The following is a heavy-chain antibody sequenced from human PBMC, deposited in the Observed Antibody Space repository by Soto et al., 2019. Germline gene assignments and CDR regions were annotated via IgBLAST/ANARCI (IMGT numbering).Heavy chain of an antibody. CDR2: IIPIFGTA. Sequence: SVKVSCKASGGTFSSYAISWVRQAPGQGLEWMGGIIPIFGTANYAQKFQGRVTITADESTSTAYMELSSLRSEDTAVYYCARINFYDSRGDGSSSTPWGQGTLVTVSS. V-gene: IGHV1-69*13. D-gene: IGHD3-22*01. J-gene: IGHJ5*02. CDR3: ARINFYDSRGDGSSSTP. CDR1: GGTFSSYA.